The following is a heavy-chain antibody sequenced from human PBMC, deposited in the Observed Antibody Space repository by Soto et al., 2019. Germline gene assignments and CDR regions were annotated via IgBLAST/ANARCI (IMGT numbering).Heavy chain of an antibody. V-gene: IGHV3-53*04. Sequence: GGSLRLSCAASGFTVSSNYMSWVRQAPGKGLEWVSVIYSGGSTYYADSVKGRFTISRHNSKNTLYLQMNSLRDEDTAVYYCASRGLDYGDAHAFDIWGQGTMVTVSS. D-gene: IGHD4-17*01. CDR3: ASRGLDYGDAHAFDI. CDR2: IYSGGST. J-gene: IGHJ3*02. CDR1: GFTVSSNY.